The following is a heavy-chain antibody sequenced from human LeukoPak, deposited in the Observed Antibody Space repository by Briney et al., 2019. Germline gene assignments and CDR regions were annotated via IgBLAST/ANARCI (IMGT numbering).Heavy chain of an antibody. CDR2: INPSGGST. Sequence: ASVKVSCKASGYTFTNYNMRWVRHAPGQGLEGMGIINPSGGSTSYAQKFQGRDTMTRDTSTNTVYMELSSLRSEDTAVYYCAREGRGYSYGYWGQGTLVTVSS. CDR3: AREGRGYSYGY. D-gene: IGHD5-18*01. J-gene: IGHJ4*02. CDR1: GYTFTNYN. V-gene: IGHV1-46*01.